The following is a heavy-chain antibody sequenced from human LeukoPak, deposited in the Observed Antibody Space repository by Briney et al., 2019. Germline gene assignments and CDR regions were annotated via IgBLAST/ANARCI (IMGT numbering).Heavy chain of an antibody. CDR1: GYSISSGYY. V-gene: IGHV4-38-2*01. CDR3: AGQGARAGAIGDAFDI. Sequence: SETLSLXCAVSGYSISSGYYWGWIRQPPGKGLEWIGSIYHSGSTYYNPSLKSRVTISVDTSKNQFSLKLSSVTAADTAVYYCAGQGARAGAIGDAFDIWGQGTMVTVSS. J-gene: IGHJ3*02. D-gene: IGHD1-26*01. CDR2: IYHSGST.